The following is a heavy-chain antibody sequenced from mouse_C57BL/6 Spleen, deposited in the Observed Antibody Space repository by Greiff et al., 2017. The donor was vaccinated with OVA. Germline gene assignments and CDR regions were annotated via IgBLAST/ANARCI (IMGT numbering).Heavy chain of an antibody. J-gene: IGHJ4*01. D-gene: IGHD3-2*02. CDR1: GYTFTSYC. V-gene: IGHV1-55*01. Sequence: QVHVKQPGAELVKPGASVKMSCKASGYTFTSYCITWVKQRPGQGLEWIGDIYPGSGSTYYNEKFKSKATLTVDTSSSTAYMQLSSLTSEDSAVYYCASTAQATDAMDYWGQGTSVTVSS. CDR3: ASTAQATDAMDY. CDR2: IYPGSGST.